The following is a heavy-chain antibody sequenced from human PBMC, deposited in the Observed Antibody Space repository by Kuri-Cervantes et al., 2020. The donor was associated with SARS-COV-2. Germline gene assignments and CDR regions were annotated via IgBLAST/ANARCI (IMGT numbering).Heavy chain of an antibody. CDR1: GYTFTSYG. CDR3: ARVCGGDCADNYYYYYGMDV. V-gene: IGHV1-18*04. Sequence: ASVKVSCKTSGYTFTSYGISWVRQAPGQGLEWMGWISIKQGVTNYAQKFQGRVTMTTDTSTSTAYMELRSLRSDDTAVYYCARVCGGDCADNYYYYYGMDVWGQGTTVTVSS. D-gene: IGHD2-21*02. CDR2: ISIKQGVT. J-gene: IGHJ6*02.